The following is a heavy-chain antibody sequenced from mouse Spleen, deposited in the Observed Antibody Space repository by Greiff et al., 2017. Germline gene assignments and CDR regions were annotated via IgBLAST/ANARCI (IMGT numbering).Heavy chain of an antibody. CDR3: AIYSSPYYFDY. CDR1: GYTFTSYD. D-gene: IGHD2-12*01. Sequence: VKLQQSGAELVKPGASVKLSCKASGYTFTSYDINWVKQRPGQGLEWIGWIYPRDGSTKYNEKFKGKATLTVDTSSSTAYMELHSLTSEDSAVYFCAIYSSPYYFDYWGQGTTLTVSS. J-gene: IGHJ2*01. CDR2: IYPRDGST. V-gene: IGHV1-85*01.